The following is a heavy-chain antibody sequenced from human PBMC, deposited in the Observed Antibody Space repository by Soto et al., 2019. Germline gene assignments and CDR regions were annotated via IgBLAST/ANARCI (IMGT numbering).Heavy chain of an antibody. CDR2: INHSGST. CDR3: ARSRREQMGYGSSWLKNGMDV. Sequence: QVQLQQWGAGLLKPSETLSLTCAVYGGSFSGYYWSWIRQPPGKGLEWIGEINHSGSTNYNPSLKSRVTISVDTSKNQFSLKLSSVTAADTAVYYCARSRREQMGYGSSWLKNGMDVWGQGTTVTVSS. J-gene: IGHJ6*02. V-gene: IGHV4-34*01. D-gene: IGHD6-13*01. CDR1: GGSFSGYY.